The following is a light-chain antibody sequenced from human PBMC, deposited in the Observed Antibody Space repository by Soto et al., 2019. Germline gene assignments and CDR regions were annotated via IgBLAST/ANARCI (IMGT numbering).Light chain of an antibody. V-gene: IGKV3-20*01. J-gene: IGKJ1*01. CDR1: QSVRSDY. CDR3: QQYDSYSWT. CDR2: GAS. Sequence: EIVLTQSPGTLSLSPGERATLSCRASQSVRSDYLAWYQQKPGQAPRLLIYGASTRATGIPARFSGSGSGTEFILTISSLQPDDFATYYCQQYDSYSWTFDQGTKVDIK.